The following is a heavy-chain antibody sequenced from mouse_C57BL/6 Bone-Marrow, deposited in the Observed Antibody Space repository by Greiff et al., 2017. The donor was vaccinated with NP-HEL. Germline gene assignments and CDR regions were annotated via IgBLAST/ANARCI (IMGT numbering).Heavy chain of an antibody. CDR2: IDPSDSYT. D-gene: IGHD1-1*01. J-gene: IGHJ3*01. CDR1: GYTFTTYW. V-gene: IGHV1-50*01. Sequence: VQLQQPGAELVKPGASVKLSCKASGYTFTTYWMQWVKQRPGQGLEWIGEIDPSDSYTNYKQKFKGKATLTVDTSSSTANMQLSSLTAEDSAVYYGARKAYYGRSYEFAYWGQGTLVTVSA. CDR3: ARKAYYGRSYEFAY.